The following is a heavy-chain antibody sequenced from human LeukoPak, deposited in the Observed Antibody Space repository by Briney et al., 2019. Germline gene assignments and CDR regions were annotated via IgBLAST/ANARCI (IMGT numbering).Heavy chain of an antibody. J-gene: IGHJ4*02. Sequence: PSETLSLTCTVSGGSISSSIYYWGWIRQPPGKGLEWIASIYYSGNTYYNPSLKSRVTISVDTSKNQFSLKLSSVTAADTAVYYCARAIAHLGAQAHFDYWGQGTLVTVSS. D-gene: IGHD1-26*01. CDR2: IYYSGNT. V-gene: IGHV4-39*07. CDR3: ARAIAHLGAQAHFDY. CDR1: GGSISSSIYY.